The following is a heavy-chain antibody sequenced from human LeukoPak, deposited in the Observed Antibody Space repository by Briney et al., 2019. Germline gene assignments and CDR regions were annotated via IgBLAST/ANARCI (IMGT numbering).Heavy chain of an antibody. Sequence: GESLRLSCAASGFTFSNAWMRWFHPTPGKGLQWVGYIQSKTDLETTDYAAPVKGRFTISRDDAKKTLYLQMKSLKTDDTAVYYCTTELYCGGDCYPGAWGQGTLVTVSS. CDR1: GFTFSNAW. V-gene: IGHV3-15*01. CDR2: IQSKTDLETT. D-gene: IGHD2-21*02. CDR3: TTELYCGGDCYPGA. J-gene: IGHJ5*02.